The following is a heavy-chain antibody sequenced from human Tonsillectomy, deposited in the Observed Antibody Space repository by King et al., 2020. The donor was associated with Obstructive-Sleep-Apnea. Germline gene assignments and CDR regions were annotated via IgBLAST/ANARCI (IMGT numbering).Heavy chain of an antibody. D-gene: IGHD4-17*01. CDR2: ISYDGNKE. J-gene: IGHJ4*02. V-gene: IGHV3-30*18. CDR3: AKAWTVTTLQCACDY. CDR1: GFTFSSYG. Sequence: VQLVESGGGVVQPGRSLRLSCAASGFTFSSYGMHWVRQAPGKGLGWVAVISYDGNKEYYADSVKGRITISRDNSKNTLYLQMNSLRPEDTAVYYCAKAWTVTTLQCACDYWGQGTLVTVSS.